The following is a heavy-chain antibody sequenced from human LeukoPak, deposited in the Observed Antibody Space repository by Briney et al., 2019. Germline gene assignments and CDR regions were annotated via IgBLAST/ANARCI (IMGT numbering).Heavy chain of an antibody. CDR3: ARVEMATYYYYYYGMDV. D-gene: IGHD5-24*01. CDR1: GYTFTSYG. J-gene: IGHJ6*02. Sequence: ASVKVSCKASGYTFTSYGISWARQAPGQGLEWMGWISAYNGNTNYAQKLQGRVTMTTDTSTSTAYMELRSLRSDDTAVYYCARVEMATYYYYYYGMDVWGQGTTVTVSS. V-gene: IGHV1-18*01. CDR2: ISAYNGNT.